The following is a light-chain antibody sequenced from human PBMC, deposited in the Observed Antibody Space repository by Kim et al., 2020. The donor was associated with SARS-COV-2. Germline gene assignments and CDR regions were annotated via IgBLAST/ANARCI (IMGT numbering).Light chain of an antibody. CDR2: DAS. V-gene: IGKV1-5*01. CDR1: QIISGW. J-gene: IGKJ2*01. CDR3: QQYYNSSPYT. Sequence: ASVGDRITITWRATQIISGWLAWYQQKPGKAPKVLIYDASTLESGVPSRFSGSGSGTEFTLTISSLQPDDFATYYCQQYYNSSPYTFGQGTKLEIK.